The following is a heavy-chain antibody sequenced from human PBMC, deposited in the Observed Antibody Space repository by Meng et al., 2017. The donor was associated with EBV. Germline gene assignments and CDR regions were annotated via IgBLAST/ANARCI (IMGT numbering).Heavy chain of an antibody. CDR3: WGDLNYGSY. V-gene: IGHV3-73*01. CDR1: WFISRDSA. Sequence: LVGSGGGVVQPGGSLNLACVASWFISRDSAMHWVRQASGKGLEWVGLVGTKASKYATAYAASVKGRFSVSRDDSKNMVFLEMNSLKTEDTARYYCWGDLNYGSYWGQGPLVTVSS. D-gene: IGHD3-16*01. CDR2: VGTKASKYAT. J-gene: IGHJ4*02.